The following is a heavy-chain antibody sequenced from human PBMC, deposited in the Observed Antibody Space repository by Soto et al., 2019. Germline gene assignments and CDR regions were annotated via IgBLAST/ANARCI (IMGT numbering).Heavy chain of an antibody. CDR3: ARGYYGSDYYYYYGMDV. Sequence: ASVKVSCKASGYTFTGYYMHWVRQAPGQGLEWMGWINPNSGGTNYAQKFQGWVTMTRDTSISTAYMELSRLRSDDTAVYYCARGYYGSDYYYYYGMDVWGQGTTVTVSS. CDR2: INPNSGGT. CDR1: GYTFTGYY. J-gene: IGHJ6*02. V-gene: IGHV1-2*04. D-gene: IGHD3-10*01.